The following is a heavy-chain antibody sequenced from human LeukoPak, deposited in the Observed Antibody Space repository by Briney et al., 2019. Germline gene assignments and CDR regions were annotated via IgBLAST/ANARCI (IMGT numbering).Heavy chain of an antibody. D-gene: IGHD2-2*01. Sequence: SETLSLTCAVYGGSFSGYDWSWIRQPLGKGLEWIGEINHSGSTNYNPSLKSRVTISVDTSKSQFSLKLSSVTAADTAVYYCARGEGRTRDIVLAPAASNWFDPWGQGTLVTVSS. J-gene: IGHJ5*02. CDR3: ARGEGRTRDIVLAPAASNWFDP. V-gene: IGHV4-34*01. CDR2: INHSGST. CDR1: GGSFSGYD.